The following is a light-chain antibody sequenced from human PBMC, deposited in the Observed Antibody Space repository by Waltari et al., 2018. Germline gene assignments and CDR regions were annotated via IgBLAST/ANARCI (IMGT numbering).Light chain of an antibody. CDR1: QSISTW. CDR2: KAS. CDR3: QQYNSFPWT. V-gene: IGKV1-5*03. Sequence: DIQMTQSPSTLSASIGDRVTITCRASQSISTWLAWYQQRPGKAPNLLFYKASALESGVPSRFSGSGSATDFTLTISSLQPDDFATYYCQQYNSFPWTFGQGTKVESK. J-gene: IGKJ1*01.